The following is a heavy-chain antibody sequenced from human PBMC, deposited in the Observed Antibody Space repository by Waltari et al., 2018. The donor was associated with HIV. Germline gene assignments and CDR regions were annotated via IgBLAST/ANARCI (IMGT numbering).Heavy chain of an antibody. J-gene: IGHJ4*02. CDR2: IFPGDSET. Sequence: EVQLVQSGAEVKKPGESLKISCKGSGYSFTSYWIGWVRQMPGKGLEWMRIIFPGDSETRYNPSFQGQSTISTDKSISTADLQWSSLKASDTPMYYCARASQWLEGVFDYWGQGTLVTVSS. CDR1: GYSFTSYW. V-gene: IGHV5-51*01. D-gene: IGHD6-19*01. CDR3: ARASQWLEGVFDY.